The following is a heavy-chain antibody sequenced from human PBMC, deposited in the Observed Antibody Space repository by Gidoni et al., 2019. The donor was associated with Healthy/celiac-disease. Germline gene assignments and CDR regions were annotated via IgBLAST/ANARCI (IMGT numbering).Heavy chain of an antibody. D-gene: IGHD3-3*01. V-gene: IGHV1-3*01. J-gene: IGHJ6*02. Sequence: QVQLVQSGAEVKKPGASVKVSCKASGYTFTSYAMHWVRQAPGQRLDWMGWINAGNGNTKYSQKFQGRVTITRDTSASTAYMELSSLRSEDTAVYYCARVGPLGYDLWSGYYDYYYYGMDVWGQGTTVTVSS. CDR1: GYTFTSYA. CDR2: INAGNGNT. CDR3: ARVGPLGYDLWSGYYDYYYYGMDV.